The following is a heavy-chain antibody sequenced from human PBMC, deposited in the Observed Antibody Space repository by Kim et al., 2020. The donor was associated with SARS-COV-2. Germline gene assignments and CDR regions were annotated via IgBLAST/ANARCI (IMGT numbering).Heavy chain of an antibody. CDR3: ARTRDGYSHDAFDF. J-gene: IGHJ3*01. CDR2: ISSSENTI. CDR1: GFTFSTYE. V-gene: IGHV3-48*03. D-gene: IGHD2-15*01. Sequence: GGSLRLSCAASGFTFSTYEMNWVRQAPGKGLEWVSYISSSENTIYYTDSVKGRFTISRDNAKNSLYLQMNSLRAEDTAVYYCARTRDGYSHDAFDFWGQGTMVTVSS.